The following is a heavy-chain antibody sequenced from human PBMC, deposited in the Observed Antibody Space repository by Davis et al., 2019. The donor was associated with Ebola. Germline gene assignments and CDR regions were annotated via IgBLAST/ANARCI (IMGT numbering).Heavy chain of an antibody. CDR3: TSVDYGDSES. D-gene: IGHD4-17*01. J-gene: IGHJ5*02. CDR2: IRSKANSYAT. Sequence: GGSLRLSCAASGFTFSGSAMHWVRQASGKGLEWVGRIRSKANSYATAYAASVKGRFTISRDDSKNTAYLQMNSLKTGDTAVYYCTSVDYGDSESWGQGTLVTVSS. V-gene: IGHV3-73*01. CDR1: GFTFSGSA.